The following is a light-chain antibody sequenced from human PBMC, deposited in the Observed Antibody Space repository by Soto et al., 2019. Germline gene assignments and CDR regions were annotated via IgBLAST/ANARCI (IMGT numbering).Light chain of an antibody. CDR1: RSNIGAGYE. CDR3: QSYDSSLSALYV. Sequence: QSVLTQPPSVSGAPGQRVTISCTGRRSNIGAGYEVHWYQQLPGTAPKLLIYGNNNRPSGVPDRFSGSKSGTSASLAITGLQAEDEADYYCQSYDSSLSALYVFGTGTKLTVL. V-gene: IGLV1-40*01. CDR2: GNN. J-gene: IGLJ1*01.